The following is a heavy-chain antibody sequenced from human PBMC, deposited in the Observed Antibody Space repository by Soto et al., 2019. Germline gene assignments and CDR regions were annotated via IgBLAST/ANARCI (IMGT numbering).Heavy chain of an antibody. V-gene: IGHV4-4*07. CDR3: ARDHNPRYCSGGSCYGYYYYGMDV. D-gene: IGHD2-15*01. J-gene: IGHJ6*02. Sequence: PSETLSLTCTVSGGSISSYYWSWIRQPAGKGLEWIGRIYTSGSTNYNPSLKSRVTMSVDTSKNQFSLKLSSVTAADTAVYYCARDHNPRYCSGGSCYGYYYYGMDVWGQGTTVTVSS. CDR1: GGSISSYY. CDR2: IYTSGST.